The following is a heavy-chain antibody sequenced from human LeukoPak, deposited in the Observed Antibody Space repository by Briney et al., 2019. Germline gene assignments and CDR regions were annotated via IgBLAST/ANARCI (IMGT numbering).Heavy chain of an antibody. J-gene: IGHJ6*03. V-gene: IGHV3-53*01. CDR3: ANSDYYYYYMDV. CDR2: IYSGGST. CDR1: GLTVSSNY. Sequence: QPGGSLRLSCAASGLTVSSNYMSWVRQAPGKGLEWVSVIYSGGSTYYVDSVKGRFTISRDNSKNTLYLQMNSLRAEDTAVYYCANSDYYYYYMDVWGKGTTVTVSS.